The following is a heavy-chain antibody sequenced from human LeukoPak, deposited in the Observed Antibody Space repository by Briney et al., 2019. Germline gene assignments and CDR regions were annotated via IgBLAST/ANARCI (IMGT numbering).Heavy chain of an antibody. CDR2: MNPNSGNT. J-gene: IGHJ6*03. CDR3: ARANRIQLNYYYYYYMDV. Sequence: ASVKVSCKASGYTFTSYDINWVRQATGQGLEWMGWMNPNSGNTGYAQKFQGRVTMTRNTSISTAYMELSSLRSEDTAVYYCARANRIQLNYYYYYYMDVWGKGTTVTISS. CDR1: GYTFTSYD. V-gene: IGHV1-8*01. D-gene: IGHD5-18*01.